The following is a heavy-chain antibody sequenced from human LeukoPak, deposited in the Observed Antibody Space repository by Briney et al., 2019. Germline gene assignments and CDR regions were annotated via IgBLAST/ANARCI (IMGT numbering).Heavy chain of an antibody. V-gene: IGHV3-43*02. D-gene: IGHD2-2*01. J-gene: IGHJ5*02. CDR2: ISGDGGST. CDR3: AKGPNPYCSSTSCYAP. CDR1: GFTFDDYA. Sequence: GGSPRLSCAASGFTFDDYAMHWVRQAPGKGRTWVSLISGDGGSTYYADSVKGRFTISRDNSKNSLYLQMNSLRTEDTALYYCAKGPNPYCSSTSCYAPWGQGTLVTVSS.